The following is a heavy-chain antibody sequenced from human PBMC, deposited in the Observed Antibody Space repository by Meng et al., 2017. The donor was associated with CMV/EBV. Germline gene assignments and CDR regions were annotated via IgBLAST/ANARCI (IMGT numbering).Heavy chain of an antibody. D-gene: IGHD3-16*01. CDR2: ISSSSSYI. Sequence: ETLSLTCAASGFTFSSYSMNWVRQAPGKGLEWVSSISSSSSYIYYADSVKGRFTISRDNAKNSLYLQMNSLRAEDTAVYYCARVTMGIRLGDTSGLDYWGQGTLVTVSS. V-gene: IGHV3-21*01. CDR3: ARVTMGIRLGDTSGLDY. CDR1: GFTFSSYS. J-gene: IGHJ4*02.